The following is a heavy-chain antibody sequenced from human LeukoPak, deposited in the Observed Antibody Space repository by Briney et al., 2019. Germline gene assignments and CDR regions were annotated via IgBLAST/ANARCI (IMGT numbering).Heavy chain of an antibody. D-gene: IGHD3-10*01. V-gene: IGHV3-74*01. J-gene: IGHJ4*02. CDR3: ATQPGSDY. Sequence: PGGSLRLSCAASGFTFSTYWMHWLRQAPGKGLVWVSRINSDGSSTNYADSVKGRFTISRDNAENTLYLQMNSLRAEDTAVYYCATQPGSDYWGQGTLVTVSS. CDR2: INSDGSST. CDR1: GFTFSTYW.